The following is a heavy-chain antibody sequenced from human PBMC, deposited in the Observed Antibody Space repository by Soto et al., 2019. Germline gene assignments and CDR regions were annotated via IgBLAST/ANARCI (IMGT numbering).Heavy chain of an antibody. V-gene: IGHV3-11*06. Sequence: GGSLRLSCAASGFTFSDYYMSWIRQAPGKGLEWVSYISSSSSYTNYADSVKGRFTISRDNAKNSLYLQMNSLRAEDTAVYYCARDHEVGATREEYYYYGMDVWGQGTTVTVYS. J-gene: IGHJ6*02. CDR3: ARDHEVGATREEYYYYGMDV. D-gene: IGHD1-26*01. CDR1: GFTFSDYY. CDR2: ISSSSSYT.